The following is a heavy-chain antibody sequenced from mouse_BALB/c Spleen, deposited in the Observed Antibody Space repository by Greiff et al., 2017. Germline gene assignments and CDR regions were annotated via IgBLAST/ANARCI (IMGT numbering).Heavy chain of an antibody. D-gene: IGHD4-1*02. CDR1: VYTFTSYW. J-gene: IGHJ3*01. CDR3: ASPTVAGFAY. Sequence: VQLQQSGAELAKPGASVKMSCKASVYTFTSYWLHWVKQRPGQGLEWIGYINPSTGYTEYNQKFKDKATLTADKSSSTAYMQLSSLTSEDSAVYYCASPTVAGFAYWGQGTLVNVSA. V-gene: IGHV1-7*01. CDR2: INPSTGYT.